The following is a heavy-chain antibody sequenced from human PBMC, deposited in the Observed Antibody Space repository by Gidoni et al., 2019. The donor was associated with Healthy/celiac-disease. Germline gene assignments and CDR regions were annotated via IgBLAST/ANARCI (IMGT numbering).Heavy chain of an antibody. CDR3: ARDIPYYYYMDV. J-gene: IGHJ6*03. Sequence: EVQLVESGGGLVQPGGSLRLSCAASVFTFSSYSMNWVRQAPGKGLEGVSYISSSSSTIYYADSVKGRFTISRDNAKNSLYLQMNSLRAEDTAVYYCARDIPYYYYMDVWGKGTTVTVSS. CDR2: ISSSSSTI. CDR1: VFTFSSYS. D-gene: IGHD2-21*01. V-gene: IGHV3-48*01.